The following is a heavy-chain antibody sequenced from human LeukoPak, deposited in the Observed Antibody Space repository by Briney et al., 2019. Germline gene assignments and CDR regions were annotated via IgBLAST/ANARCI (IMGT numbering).Heavy chain of an antibody. CDR2: IYYSGST. CDR1: GGSVSSGSYY. Sequence: SETLSLTCTVSGGSVSSGSYYWSWLRQPPGKGLEWIGYIYYSGSTNYNPSLKSRVTISVDTSKNQFSLKLSSVTAADTAVYYCARDKGSYDFWSGYYNWFDPWGQGTLVTVSS. V-gene: IGHV4-61*01. D-gene: IGHD3-3*01. CDR3: ARDKGSYDFWSGYYNWFDP. J-gene: IGHJ5*02.